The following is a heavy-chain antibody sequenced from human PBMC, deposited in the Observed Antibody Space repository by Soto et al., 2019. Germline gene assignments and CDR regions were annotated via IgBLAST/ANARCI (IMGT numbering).Heavy chain of an antibody. CDR1: GGTFSSYA. CDR3: ARERYYGAGSYYTPYYYYGMDV. V-gene: IGHV1-69*01. J-gene: IGHJ6*02. Sequence: QVQLVQSGAEVKKPGSSVKVSCKASGGTFSSYAISSVRQAPGQGLEWMGGIIPIFGTANYAQKFQCRVTISADESTSTAYMELSSLRSEDTAVYYCARERYYGAGSYYTPYYYYGMDVWGQGTTVTVSS. CDR2: IIPIFGTA. D-gene: IGHD3-10*01.